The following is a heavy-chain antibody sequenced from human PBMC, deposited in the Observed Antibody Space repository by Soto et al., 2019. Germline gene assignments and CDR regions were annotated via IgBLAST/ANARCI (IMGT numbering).Heavy chain of an antibody. Sequence: XVSLRLSCAASGFSFSSYWMSWARQAPGRGLEWVANINQDATRQSYVDSVEGRFSISRDNAKNSLYLQMNSLRVEDTAVYYCAKVGLFDGNKPITFEFWGQGTLVTVSS. CDR1: GFSFSSYW. J-gene: IGHJ4*02. CDR2: INQDATRQ. CDR3: AKVGLFDGNKPITFEF. D-gene: IGHD3-10*01. V-gene: IGHV3-7*03.